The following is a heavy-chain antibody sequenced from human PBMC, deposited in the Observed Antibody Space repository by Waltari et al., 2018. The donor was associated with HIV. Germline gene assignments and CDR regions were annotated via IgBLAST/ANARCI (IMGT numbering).Heavy chain of an antibody. V-gene: IGHV1-2*06. Sequence: QEHLIQSGRHLRTPGASVRVTCLASGYTFASYYLHCPRQFPGEGLEWLGRFSPRSGGTNYVPKFQGRVLMTLNISLNTAYLDLKDLKSGDTAVYFCARTYFFDYSDYYSPAFDLWGQGTTVVVSS. J-gene: IGHJ3*01. CDR1: GYTFASYY. CDR2: FSPRSGGT. CDR3: ARTYFFDYSDYYSPAFDL. D-gene: IGHD3-22*01.